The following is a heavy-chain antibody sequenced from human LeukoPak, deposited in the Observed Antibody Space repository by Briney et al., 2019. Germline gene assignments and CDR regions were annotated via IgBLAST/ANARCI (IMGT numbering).Heavy chain of an antibody. Sequence: PGGPLRLSCAASGFTFSSYGMSWVRQAPGRGLEWVSAISGSGGYTYYADSVKGRFTISRDNSKNTLYLQMNSLRAEDTAVYYCAKRAYSGSYYAAFDYWGQGTLVTVSS. CDR2: ISGSGGYT. D-gene: IGHD1-26*01. J-gene: IGHJ4*02. V-gene: IGHV3-23*01. CDR1: GFTFSSYG. CDR3: AKRAYSGSYYAAFDY.